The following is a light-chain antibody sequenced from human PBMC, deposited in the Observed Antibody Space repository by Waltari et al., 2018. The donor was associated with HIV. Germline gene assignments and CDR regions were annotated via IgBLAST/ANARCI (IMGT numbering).Light chain of an antibody. V-gene: IGKV1-12*01. CDR2: AAS. CDR1: QDISRS. CDR3: QQADSLPLT. Sequence: DIQLTQSPSYVSASVGDTVTVTCRASQDISRSLAWYQQKPGKAPALLIFAASTLQSGVSSKFSGSGSVTSFTLTINTLRTEDFATYYCQQADSLPLTFGGGTKVEI. J-gene: IGKJ4*01.